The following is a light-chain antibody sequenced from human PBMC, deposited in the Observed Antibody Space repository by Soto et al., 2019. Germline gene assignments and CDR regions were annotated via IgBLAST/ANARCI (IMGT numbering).Light chain of an antibody. V-gene: IGKV3-20*01. CDR1: QSGSTDY. CDR2: TTS. CDR3: QQYGSSWT. Sequence: ESVLTQSPGTLSLSPGERATLSCRASQSGSTDYIAGYQQKPGQAPRLLIYTTSNRATVIPDRFSGSGSGADFTLTISTMEPENFAVYYCQQYGSSWTFGQGTTVQSK. J-gene: IGKJ1*01.